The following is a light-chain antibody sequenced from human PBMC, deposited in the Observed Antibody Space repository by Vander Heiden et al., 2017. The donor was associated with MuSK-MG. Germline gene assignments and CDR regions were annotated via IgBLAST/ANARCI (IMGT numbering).Light chain of an antibody. CDR2: EDN. J-gene: IGLJ2*01. Sequence: AVIYEDNKRPSGVPDRFSGSIDISSNSASLTISGLRTDDEGDYYCQSSDASNPVVFGGGTTLTVL. V-gene: IGLV6-57*01. CDR3: QSSDASNPVV.